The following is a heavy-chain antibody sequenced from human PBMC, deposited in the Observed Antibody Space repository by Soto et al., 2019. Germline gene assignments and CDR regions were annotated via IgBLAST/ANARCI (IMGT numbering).Heavy chain of an antibody. J-gene: IGHJ4*02. CDR2: IYYTGST. Sequence: PSETLSLTCNVSGGSMSHYYWMWIRQPPGKGLEWIGNIYYTGSTNYNPSLKSRVTMSIDTSKSQFSLNLISVTAADTAVYYCSRGRGGHFDYWGQGTLVTVSS. V-gene: IGHV4-59*01. CDR3: SRGRGGHFDY. CDR1: GGSMSHYY. D-gene: IGHD3-10*01.